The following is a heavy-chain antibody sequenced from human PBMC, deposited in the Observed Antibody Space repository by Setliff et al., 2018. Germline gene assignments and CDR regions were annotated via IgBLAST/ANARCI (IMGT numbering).Heavy chain of an antibody. CDR2: IFHLGSA. D-gene: IGHD1-26*01. CDR3: VRQGADTGSNYDKYFRH. CDR1: GFYISGGYC. Sequence: SETLSLTCTVSGFYISGGYCWGWIRQSPGKGLEWIASIFHLGSAYYNPSLKSRVTMSVDTSKNQFSLRLTSVTAADTAVYYCVRQGADTGSNYDKYFRHWGQGTLVTVSS. J-gene: IGHJ1*01. V-gene: IGHV4-38-2*02.